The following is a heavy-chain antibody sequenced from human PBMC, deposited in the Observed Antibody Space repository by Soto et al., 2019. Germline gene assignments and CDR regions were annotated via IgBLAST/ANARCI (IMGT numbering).Heavy chain of an antibody. V-gene: IGHV1-3*01. CDR1: GYTFPTYA. Sequence: ASVKVACKASGYTFPTYAMHWVRQAPGQNLEWMGWMNAGNGNTKYSPRFQGRVTITRDTSASTAYMDLSSLNSEDTAVYYWARDSDGTTLDYWGQRSRVTVSS. D-gene: IGHD1-7*01. CDR2: MNAGNGNT. CDR3: ARDSDGTTLDY. J-gene: IGHJ4*02.